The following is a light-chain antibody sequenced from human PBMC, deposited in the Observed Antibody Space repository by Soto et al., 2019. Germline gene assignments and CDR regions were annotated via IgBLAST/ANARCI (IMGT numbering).Light chain of an antibody. J-gene: IGKJ1*01. CDR2: AAS. V-gene: IGKV1-17*03. Sequence: DIQMTQSPSAMAASVGDRVTITCRASQGFSNYLAWFQQKPGNVPKRLIYAASSLQSGVPSRFSGSGSGTEFTLTISSLQPEDFATYYCLQHNSYPRTFGQGTKVEIK. CDR3: LQHNSYPRT. CDR1: QGFSNY.